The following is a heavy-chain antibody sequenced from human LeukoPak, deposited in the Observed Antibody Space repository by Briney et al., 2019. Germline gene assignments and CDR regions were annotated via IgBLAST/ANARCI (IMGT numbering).Heavy chain of an antibody. CDR2: INTNTGNP. Sequence: ASVKVSCKASGYTFTSYAMNWVRQAPGQGLEWMGWINTNTGNPTYAQGFTGRFVFSLDTSVSTAYLQISSLKAEDTAVYYCAREGGVRGVMISSWFDPWGQGTLVTVSS. CDR3: AREGGVRGVMISSWFDP. J-gene: IGHJ5*02. CDR1: GYTFTSYA. V-gene: IGHV7-4-1*02. D-gene: IGHD3-10*01.